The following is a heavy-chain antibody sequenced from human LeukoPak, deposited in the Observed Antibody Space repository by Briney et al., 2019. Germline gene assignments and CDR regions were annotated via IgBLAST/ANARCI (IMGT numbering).Heavy chain of an antibody. D-gene: IGHD3-10*01. CDR2: IHTSGST. CDR1: GGSISSYY. J-gene: IGHJ6*02. Sequence: PSETLSLTCTVSGGSISSYYWSWIRQPAGKGLEWIGRIHTSGSTNYNPSLKSRVIMSVDTSKNQFSLKLSSVTAADTAVYYCARMVRGVSYYYYGMDVWGQGTTVTVSS. CDR3: ARMVRGVSYYYYGMDV. V-gene: IGHV4-4*07.